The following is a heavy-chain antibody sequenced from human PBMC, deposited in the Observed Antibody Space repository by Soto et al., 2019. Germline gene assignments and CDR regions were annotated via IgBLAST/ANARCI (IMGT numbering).Heavy chain of an antibody. CDR1: GFPFTISW. CDR2: ITSDGSET. CDR3: AKDWFHWIDL. J-gene: IGHJ4*02. Sequence: EGQLVESGGRLAQPGGSLRLSCATSGFPFTISWMHWVRQVPGKAPEWVARITSDGSETIYADSVKGRFTISRDKAESTVYLQMISLGAEDTGGYYCAKDWFHWIDLWGQGTPVTVSS. D-gene: IGHD2-2*03. V-gene: IGHV3-74*01.